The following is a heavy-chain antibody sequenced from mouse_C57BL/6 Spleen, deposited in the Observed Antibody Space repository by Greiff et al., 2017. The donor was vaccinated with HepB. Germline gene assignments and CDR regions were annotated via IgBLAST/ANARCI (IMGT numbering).Heavy chain of an antibody. Sequence: VKLQESGAELARPGASVKLSCKASGYTFTSYGISWVKQRTGQGLEWIGEIYPRSGNTYYNEKFKGKATLTADKSSSTAYMELRSLTSEDSAVYFCARGGDDYDGYAMDYWGQGASVTVSS. J-gene: IGHJ4*01. CDR1: GYTFTSYG. CDR2: IYPRSGNT. CDR3: ARGGDDYDGYAMDY. D-gene: IGHD2-4*01. V-gene: IGHV1-81*01.